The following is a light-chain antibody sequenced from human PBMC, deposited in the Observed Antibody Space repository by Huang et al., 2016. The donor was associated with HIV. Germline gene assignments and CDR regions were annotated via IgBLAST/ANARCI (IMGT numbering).Light chain of an antibody. Sequence: EIVMTQSPATLSVSPGERATLSCRASQSVSTNLAWYQQKPGQAPRLLIYDASTRAAGIPARFSGSGSGTDFTLTISSLQSEDFAVYYCQQYNNWLALTFGGGTKVEIK. V-gene: IGKV3D-15*01. CDR1: QSVSTN. CDR3: QQYNNWLALT. J-gene: IGKJ4*01. CDR2: DAS.